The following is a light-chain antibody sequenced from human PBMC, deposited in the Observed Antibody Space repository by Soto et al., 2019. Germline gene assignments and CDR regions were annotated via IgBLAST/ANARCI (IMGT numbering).Light chain of an antibody. CDR1: SSNIGAGYD. V-gene: IGLV1-40*01. CDR2: GNT. CDR3: QSYDITLTVWV. Sequence: QSVLTQPPSLSGAPGQRVTISCTGSSSNIGAGYDVHWYQHLPGTAPNLLIFGNTNRPSGVPDRFSGSKSGTSASLAITGLQAEDDADYYCQSYDITLTVWVFGGGTKLTVL. J-gene: IGLJ3*02.